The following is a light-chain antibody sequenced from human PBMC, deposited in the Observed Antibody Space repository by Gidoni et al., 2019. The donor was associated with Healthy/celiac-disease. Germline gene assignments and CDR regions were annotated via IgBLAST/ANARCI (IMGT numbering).Light chain of an antibody. Sequence: EIVMTQSPATLSVAPGERATLSCRASQSVSSNLAWYQQKPGQAPRLLIYGASTRATGIPARFSGSGSGTEFTLTISSLQSEDFAVYYCQQYNNWRGTFGQXTKLEIK. J-gene: IGKJ2*01. CDR1: QSVSSN. V-gene: IGKV3-15*01. CDR3: QQYNNWRGT. CDR2: GAS.